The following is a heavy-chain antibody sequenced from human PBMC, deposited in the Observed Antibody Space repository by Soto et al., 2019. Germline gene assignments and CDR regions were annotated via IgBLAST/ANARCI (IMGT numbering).Heavy chain of an antibody. J-gene: IGHJ4*02. CDR1: GFTFSSYE. CDR2: ISRRGRTI. D-gene: IGHD1-7*01. V-gene: IGHV3-48*03. Sequence: ILSCSSSGFTFSSYEMNWDLQSPGKGLELFSYISRRGRTIYYADSWKGRFTTSRDNAKNSLYLQMNSLRAEDTAVYYCARDDMGTTLDYWGQGTLVTVSS. CDR3: ARDDMGTTLDY.